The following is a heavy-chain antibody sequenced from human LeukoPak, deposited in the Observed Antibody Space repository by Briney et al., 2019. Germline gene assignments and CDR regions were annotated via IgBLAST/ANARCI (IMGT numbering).Heavy chain of an antibody. CDR3: ADAERFGESYYFDY. CDR2: INHSGST. D-gene: IGHD3-10*01. V-gene: IGHV4-34*01. Sequence: ASETLSLTCAVYGGSSSGYYWSWIRQPPGKGLEWIGEINHSGSTNYNPSLKSRVTISVDTSKNQFSLKLSSVTAADTAVYYCADAERFGESYYFDYWGQGTLVTVSS. CDR1: GGSSSGYY. J-gene: IGHJ4*02.